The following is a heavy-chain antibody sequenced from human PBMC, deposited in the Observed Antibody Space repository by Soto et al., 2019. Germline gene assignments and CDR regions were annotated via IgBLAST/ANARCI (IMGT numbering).Heavy chain of an antibody. Sequence: EVQLLESGGGLVQPGGSLRLSCAASGFAFTYYAMSWVRQAPGKGLEWVSAISGSGGSTYYADSVKGRFTISTDNSKNTLYLQMNSLRAEDTALYYCVKGAGTGWYHVDYWGQGTLVTVSS. CDR1: GFAFTYYA. CDR3: VKGAGTGWYHVDY. CDR2: ISGSGGST. V-gene: IGHV3-23*01. J-gene: IGHJ4*02. D-gene: IGHD6-19*01.